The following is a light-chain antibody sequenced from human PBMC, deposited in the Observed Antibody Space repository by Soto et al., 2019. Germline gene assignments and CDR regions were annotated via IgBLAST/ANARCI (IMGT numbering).Light chain of an antibody. Sequence: EILLTQSPGTLSLSPGDRATLSCRASQTVRNIYLVWYQQTPGQAPRLLIYETPIRASGTPGRVSGSGSGTDFTLTISRLEPDDFAVYWQQQFGTSPYTFGQGTKVDI. J-gene: IGKJ2*01. CDR1: QTVRNIY. CDR2: ETP. CDR3: QQFGTSPYT. V-gene: IGKV3-20*01.